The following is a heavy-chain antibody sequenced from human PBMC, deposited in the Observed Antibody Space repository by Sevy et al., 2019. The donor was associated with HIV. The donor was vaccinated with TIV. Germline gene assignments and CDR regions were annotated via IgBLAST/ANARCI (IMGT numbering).Heavy chain of an antibody. CDR2: ISFDGSDK. J-gene: IGHJ6*02. CDR3: ARPRANYVDHYFFFAMDV. V-gene: IGHV3-30-3*01. CDR1: GFAFTNYFA. D-gene: IGHD4-17*01. Sequence: GGSLRLSCAASGFAFTNYFAMHWVRQAPGKGLEWVALISFDGSDKYYADSLKGRFTISRDNLKNTLFLQMNSPTTEDTAVYYCARPRANYVDHYFFFAMDVWGQGTTVTVSS.